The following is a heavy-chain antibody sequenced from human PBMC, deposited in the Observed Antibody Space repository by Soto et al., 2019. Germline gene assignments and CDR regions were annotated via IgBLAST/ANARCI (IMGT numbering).Heavy chain of an antibody. J-gene: IGHJ4*02. D-gene: IGHD1-26*01. CDR3: AKAPPTWRSGNYVIDY. CDR2: TGGAGGTT. CDR1: GFTFSSYA. V-gene: IGHV3-23*01. Sequence: EVQLLESRGDLVQSGGSLRLSCAASGFTFSSYAMTWVRQASGKGLEWVAATGGAGGTTFYADSVKGRFTISRDNSKNTLFLQMDSLRTEDTAIYFCAKAPPTWRSGNYVIDYWGQGTLVTVSP.